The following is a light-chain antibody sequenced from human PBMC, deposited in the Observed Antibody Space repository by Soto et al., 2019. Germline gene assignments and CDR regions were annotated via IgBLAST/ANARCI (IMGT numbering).Light chain of an antibody. CDR3: LQDYNYPRT. V-gene: IGKV1-6*01. J-gene: IGKJ1*01. Sequence: AIQMTPSPSSLSASVGDRVTITCRASQGIRNDLGWYQQKPGKAPKLLIYGASSLQSGVPSRFSGSGSGTDFTLTISSLQPEDFATYYCLQDYNYPRTFGQGTKVDI. CDR2: GAS. CDR1: QGIRND.